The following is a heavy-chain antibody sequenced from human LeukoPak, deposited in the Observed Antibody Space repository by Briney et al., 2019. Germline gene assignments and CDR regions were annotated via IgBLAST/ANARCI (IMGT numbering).Heavy chain of an antibody. D-gene: IGHD1-26*01. CDR2: IIPIFGTA. CDR3: ARLLVGGPFDY. CDR1: GGTFTSYA. Sequence: SVTVSFKASGGTFTSYAISWVRQAPGQGLEWMGGIIPIFGTANYAQKFQGRVTITTDESTSTAYMELRSLRSDDTAVYYCARLLVGGPFDYWGQGTLVTVSS. J-gene: IGHJ4*02. V-gene: IGHV1-69*05.